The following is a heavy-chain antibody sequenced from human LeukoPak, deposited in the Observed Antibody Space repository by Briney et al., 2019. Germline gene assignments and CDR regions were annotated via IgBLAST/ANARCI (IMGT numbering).Heavy chain of an antibody. D-gene: IGHD2-15*01. Sequence: SETLSLTCTVSGGSISSYYWSWIRQPPGKGLEWIGYIYYSGSTNYNPSLKSRVTISVDTSKNQFSLKLSSVTAADTAVYYCARGVCSGGSCYSRVYDYWGQGTLVTVSS. CDR3: ARGVCSGGSCYSRVYDY. V-gene: IGHV4-59*01. J-gene: IGHJ4*02. CDR2: IYYSGST. CDR1: GGSISSYY.